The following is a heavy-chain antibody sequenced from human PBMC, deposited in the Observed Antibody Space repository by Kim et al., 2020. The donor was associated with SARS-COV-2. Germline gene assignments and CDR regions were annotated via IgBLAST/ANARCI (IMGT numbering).Heavy chain of an antibody. V-gene: IGHV4-4*07. D-gene: IGHD3-10*01. CDR3: AREVYGRDY. Sequence: TNSHPYLKRRVTKSVDTSKNQFSLKLSSVTAADTAVYYCAREVYGRDYWGQGTLVTVSS. J-gene: IGHJ4*02. CDR2: T.